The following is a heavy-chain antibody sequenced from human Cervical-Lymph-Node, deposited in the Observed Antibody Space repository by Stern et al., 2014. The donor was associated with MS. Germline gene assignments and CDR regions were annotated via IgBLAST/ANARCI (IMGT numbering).Heavy chain of an antibody. J-gene: IGHJ4*02. CDR1: GYTFTSYD. V-gene: IGHV1-8*01. Sequence: DQLVESGAEVKKPGASVKVSCKASGYTFTSYDINWVRQATGQGLEWMGWMNPNSGNTGHAQKFQGRVTMTRNATISTAYMELSSLRSEGTAVYYCVRGTRTRRGLLGYHFDHWGQGALVTVSS. CDR2: MNPNSGNT. D-gene: IGHD7-27*01. CDR3: VRGTRTRRGLLGYHFDH.